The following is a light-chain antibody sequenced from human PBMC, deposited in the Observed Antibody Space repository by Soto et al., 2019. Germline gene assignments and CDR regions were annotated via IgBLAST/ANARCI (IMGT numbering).Light chain of an antibody. Sequence: EILMTQSPATLSVSPGERATLSCRASQSVSSDLAWYQQKPGQAPRLLIYGASTRATGIPARFSGSGSGTDFTLTISSLQSEDVAVYYCQQHYDWPLVTFGGGTKVEIK. V-gene: IGKV3-15*01. CDR1: QSVSSD. CDR2: GAS. J-gene: IGKJ4*01. CDR3: QQHYDWPLVT.